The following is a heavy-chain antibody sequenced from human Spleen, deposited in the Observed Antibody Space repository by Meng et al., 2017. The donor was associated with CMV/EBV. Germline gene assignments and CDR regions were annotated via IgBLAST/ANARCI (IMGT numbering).Heavy chain of an antibody. Sequence: GGSLRLSCAGSGFTFSRYAMHWVRQAPGKGLEYVSAISSNGDSTYYADSVKGRFTVSRDNSKNTLYLQMGSLRAEDMAVYYCGRDRHCSSTSCLADYWGQGTLVTVSS. CDR2: ISSNGDST. V-gene: IGHV3-64*02. CDR3: GRDRHCSSTSCLADY. CDR1: GFTFSRYA. D-gene: IGHD2-2*01. J-gene: IGHJ4*02.